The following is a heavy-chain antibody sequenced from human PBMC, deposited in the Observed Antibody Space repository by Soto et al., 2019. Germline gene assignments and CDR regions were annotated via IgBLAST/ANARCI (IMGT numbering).Heavy chain of an antibody. J-gene: IGHJ4*02. V-gene: IGHV4-39*01. D-gene: IGHD6-19*01. CDR2: IYYSGST. Sequence: SETLSLTCTVSGGSISSSSYYWGWIRQPPGKGLEWIGSIYYSGSTYYNPSLKSRVTISVDTSKNQFSLKLSSVTAADTAVYYCARHDSSGWYAYFDYWGQGTLVTVSS. CDR1: GGSISSSSYY. CDR3: ARHDSSGWYAYFDY.